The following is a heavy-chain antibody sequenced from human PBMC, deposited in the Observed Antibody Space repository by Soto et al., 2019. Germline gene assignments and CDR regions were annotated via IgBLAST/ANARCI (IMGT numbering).Heavy chain of an antibody. CDR3: VRGRAEVRRGAFDM. CDR1: GGSISTYY. D-gene: IGHD3-10*01. J-gene: IGHJ3*02. CDR2: IYYSGST. V-gene: IGHV4-59*01. Sequence: QVQLQESGPGLVKPSETLSLNCTVSGGSISTYYWSWIRQPPGKGLEWIGYIYYSGSTNYNPSLKSMVTVAADSSKYQFGLRLNSVAAADTACYYWVRGRAEVRRGAFDMWGQGTMVTVSS.